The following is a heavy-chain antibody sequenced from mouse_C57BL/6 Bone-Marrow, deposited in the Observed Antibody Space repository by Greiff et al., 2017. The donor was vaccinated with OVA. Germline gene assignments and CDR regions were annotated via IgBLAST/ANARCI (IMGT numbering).Heavy chain of an antibody. V-gene: IGHV1-81*01. CDR3: AVGGYYYGSSPAWFAY. CDR1: GYTFTSYG. J-gene: IGHJ3*01. Sequence: QVQLKESGAELARPGASVKLSCKASGYTFTSYGISWVKQRTGQGLEWIGEIYPRSGNTYYNEKFKGQATLTADNSSSTAYMELRSLTSEDSAVYFCAVGGYYYGSSPAWFAYWGQGTLVTVSA. D-gene: IGHD1-1*01. CDR2: IYPRSGNT.